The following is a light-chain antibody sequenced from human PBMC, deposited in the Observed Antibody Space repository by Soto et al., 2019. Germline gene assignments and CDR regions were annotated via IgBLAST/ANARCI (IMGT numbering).Light chain of an antibody. V-gene: IGKV3-11*01. CDR1: QSVSSY. CDR2: DAS. J-gene: IGKJ2*01. Sequence: EIVLTQSPATLSLSPGERATLSCRASQSVSSYLAWYQQKPGQAPRLLIYDASNRATGIPARFSGSGSGTDFTLTISSLEPEDFAVYYCQQRSNWHKTFGPGTKLEI. CDR3: QQRSNWHKT.